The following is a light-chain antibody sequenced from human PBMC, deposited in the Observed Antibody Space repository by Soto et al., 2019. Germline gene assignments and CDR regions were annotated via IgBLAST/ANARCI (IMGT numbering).Light chain of an antibody. V-gene: IGKV3-15*01. CDR3: QQYRSGPRT. Sequence: EIVLTQSPAALSVSPGGRATLSCRASQDVMYDLAWYQQKPGQAPRLLVYGASTRATDAPPRFRGSGSGREFSLTISSLQSEDFATYYCQQYRSGPRTFGQGPRVEIK. CDR1: QDVMYD. CDR2: GAS. J-gene: IGKJ1*01.